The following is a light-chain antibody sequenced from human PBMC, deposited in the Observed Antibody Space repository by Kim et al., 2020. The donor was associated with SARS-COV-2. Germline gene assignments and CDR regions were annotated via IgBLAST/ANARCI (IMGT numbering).Light chain of an antibody. V-gene: IGKV1-27*01. J-gene: IGKJ2*01. CDR3: QKYNSAPYT. CDR2: AAS. CDR1: QGSNNY. Sequence: SIYVGERDTLACRASQGSNNYLAWYQQKPGKVPYLLIHAASTLQSGVPSRFSGSASGTDFSLTISRLQPEYVATYYCQKYNSAPYTFGQGTKLEIK.